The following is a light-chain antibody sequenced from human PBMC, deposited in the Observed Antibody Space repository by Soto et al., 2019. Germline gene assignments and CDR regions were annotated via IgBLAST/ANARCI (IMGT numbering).Light chain of an antibody. CDR1: SGDVGAYNY. Sequence: QSALTQPASVSGSPGQSITISCTGTSGDVGAYNYVSWYQQHPGKAPRLMIYDVSNRPSGASNRFSGSKSGNTASLTISGLQAEDEADYYCSSFTTTYSYVFGTGTKVTVL. CDR3: SSFTTTYSYV. CDR2: DVS. V-gene: IGLV2-14*01. J-gene: IGLJ1*01.